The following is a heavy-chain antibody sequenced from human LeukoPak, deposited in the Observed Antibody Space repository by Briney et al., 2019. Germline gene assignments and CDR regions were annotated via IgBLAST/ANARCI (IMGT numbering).Heavy chain of an antibody. CDR2: IYHSGST. J-gene: IGHJ4*02. CDR1: GYSISSGYY. V-gene: IGHV4-38-2*02. D-gene: IGHD5-24*01. Sequence: SETLSLTCTVSGYSISSGYYWGWIRQPPGKGLEWIGSIYHSGSTYYNPSLKSRVTISVDTSKNQFSLKLSSVTAADTAVYYCARVLRGYNYCDYWGQGTLVTVSS. CDR3: ARVLRGYNYCDY.